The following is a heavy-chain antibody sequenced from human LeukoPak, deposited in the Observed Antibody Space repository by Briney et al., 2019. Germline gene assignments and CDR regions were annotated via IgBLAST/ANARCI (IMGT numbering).Heavy chain of an antibody. V-gene: IGHV4-39*01. CDR3: ARQRGPFDY. CDR2: IYYSGST. Sequence: SETLSLTCTVSGGSISSSSYYWGWIRQPPGKGLEWIGNIYYSGSTYSNPSLKSRVTISVDTSKNQFSLKLSSVTAADTAVYYCARQRGPFDYWGQGTLVTVPS. CDR1: GGSISSSSYY. J-gene: IGHJ4*02.